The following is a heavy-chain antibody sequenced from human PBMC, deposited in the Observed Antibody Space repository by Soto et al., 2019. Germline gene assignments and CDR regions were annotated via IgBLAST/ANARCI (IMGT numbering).Heavy chain of an antibody. CDR3: ARLEKRYRYGSGRQLNYYYYYGMDV. V-gene: IGHV4-59*08. CDR1: GGSISSYY. D-gene: IGHD3-10*01. CDR2: IYYSGRT. Sequence: SETLSLTCTVSGGSISSYYWSWIRQPPGKGLEWIGYIYYSGRTNYNPSLKSRVTISVDTSKNQFSLKLSSVTAADTAVYYCARLEKRYRYGSGRQLNYYYYYGMDVWGQGTTVTVSS. J-gene: IGHJ6*02.